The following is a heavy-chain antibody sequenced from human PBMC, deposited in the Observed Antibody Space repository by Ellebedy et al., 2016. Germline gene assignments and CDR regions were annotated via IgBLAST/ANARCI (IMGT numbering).Heavy chain of an antibody. V-gene: IGHV3-21*04. CDR3: ARDKIEHSGLGIFYYYGMDV. D-gene: IGHD3-10*01. CDR1: GFTFTSYS. CDR2: ISSSSCYI. J-gene: IGHJ6*02. Sequence: GASLRLSXAASGFTFTSYSMNWVRQAPGKGSEWVSSISSSSCYIYYADSVKGRFTISRDNAKNSLYLQMNSLRAEDTAVYYCARDKIEHSGLGIFYYYGMDVWGQGTTVTVSS.